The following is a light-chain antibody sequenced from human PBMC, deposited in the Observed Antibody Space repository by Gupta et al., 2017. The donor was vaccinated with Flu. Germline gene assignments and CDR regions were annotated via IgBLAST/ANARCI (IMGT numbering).Light chain of an antibody. Sequence: TLSVAPGERATLSCRASQVIRSNLAWYQQKPGQYPRILIFGASTRATGIPARFSGSGSGTEYTLTISSLQSEDFAVYYCLQYDNWPSSITFGQGTRLEI. V-gene: IGKV3-15*01. CDR1: QVIRSN. CDR3: LQYDNWPSSIT. CDR2: GAS. J-gene: IGKJ5*01.